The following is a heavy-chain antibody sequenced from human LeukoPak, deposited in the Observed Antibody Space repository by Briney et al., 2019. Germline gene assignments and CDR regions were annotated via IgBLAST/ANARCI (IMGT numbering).Heavy chain of an antibody. Sequence: GGSLRLSCAASGFTFSNAWMSWVRQAPGKGLEWVGRIKSKTDGGTTDYAAPVKGRFTISRDDSKNTLYLQMNSLKTEDTAVYYCTTYYSSSWYTLFDYYYMDVWGKGTTVTVSS. CDR3: TTYYSSSWYTLFDYYYMDV. J-gene: IGHJ6*03. D-gene: IGHD6-13*01. V-gene: IGHV3-15*01. CDR1: GFTFSNAW. CDR2: IKSKTDGGTT.